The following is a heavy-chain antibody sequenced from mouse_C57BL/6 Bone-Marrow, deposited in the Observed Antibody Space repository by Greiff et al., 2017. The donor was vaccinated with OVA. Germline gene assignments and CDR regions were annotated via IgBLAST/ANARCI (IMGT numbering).Heavy chain of an antibody. V-gene: IGHV1-50*01. CDR3: ARGDYYGTCYWYFDV. J-gene: IGHJ1*03. CDR2: IDPSDSYT. Sequence: QVQLQQPGAELVKPGASVKLSCKASGYTFTSYWMQWVKQRPGQGLEWIGEIDPSDSYTNYNQKFKGTATLTVDTSSRTAYMQLSSLTSEDSAVYYCARGDYYGTCYWYFDVWGTGTTVTVSS. D-gene: IGHD1-1*01. CDR1: GYTFTSYW.